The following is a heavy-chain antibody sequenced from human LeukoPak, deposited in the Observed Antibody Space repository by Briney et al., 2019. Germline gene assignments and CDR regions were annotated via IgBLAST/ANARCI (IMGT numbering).Heavy chain of an antibody. CDR1: GYSISSGYY. D-gene: IGHD3-22*01. CDR2: IYYSGNT. Sequence: SETLSLTCTVSGYSISSGYYWAWIRQPPGKGLEWIGSIYYSGNTYYNPSLKSRVTISLDTSKNQFSLKLSSVTAADTAVYYCASSIYYYDRSGYLDWGQGTLVTVSS. J-gene: IGHJ4*02. V-gene: IGHV4-38-2*02. CDR3: ASSIYYYDRSGYLD.